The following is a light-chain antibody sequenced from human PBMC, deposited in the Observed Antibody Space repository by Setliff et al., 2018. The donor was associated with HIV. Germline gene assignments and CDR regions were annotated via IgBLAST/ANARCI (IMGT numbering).Light chain of an antibody. CDR3: CSYAGSYTYV. CDR1: SSDVDAYDY. Sequence: QSALTQPRSMSGSPGQSVTISCTGTSSDVDAYDYVSWYQHHPGKAPKLLIYDVSERPSGVPDRFSGSKSGNTAYLTISGLQAEDEADYYCCSYAGSYTYVFGTGTKV. J-gene: IGLJ1*01. CDR2: DVS. V-gene: IGLV2-11*01.